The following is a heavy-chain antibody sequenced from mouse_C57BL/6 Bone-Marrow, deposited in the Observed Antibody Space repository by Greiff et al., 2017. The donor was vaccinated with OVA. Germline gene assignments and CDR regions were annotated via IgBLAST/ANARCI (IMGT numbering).Heavy chain of an antibody. CDR3: TRINYSTAY. D-gene: IGHD2-1*01. CDR1: GYTFTDYE. V-gene: IGHV1-15*01. Sequence: VKLVESGAELVRPGASVTLSCKASGYTFTDYEMHWVKQTPVHGLEWIGAIDPETGGTAYNQKFKGKAILTADKSSSTAYMELRSLTSEDSAVYYCTRINYSTAYWGQGTLVTVSA. CDR2: IDPETGGT. J-gene: IGHJ3*01.